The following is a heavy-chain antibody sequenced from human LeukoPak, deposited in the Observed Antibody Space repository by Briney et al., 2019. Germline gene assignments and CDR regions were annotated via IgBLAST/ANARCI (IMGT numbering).Heavy chain of an antibody. CDR2: INPNDGDT. CDR1: GYTFTDYY. CDR3: ARANFLYCSSSTCLFDY. D-gene: IGHD2-2*01. V-gene: IGHV1-2*02. Sequence: ASVKVSCKASGYTFTDYYIHWVRQAPGQGFEWRGWINPNDGDTNYAQKFQGRVTMTRDTSISTAHMEVSRLRSDDTAVYYCARANFLYCSSSTCLFDYWGQGTLVTVSS. J-gene: IGHJ4*02.